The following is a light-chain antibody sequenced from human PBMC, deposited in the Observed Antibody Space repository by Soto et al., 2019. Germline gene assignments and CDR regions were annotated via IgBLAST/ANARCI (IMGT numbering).Light chain of an antibody. CDR2: SNN. CDR1: SSNIGSNY. J-gene: IGLJ3*02. Sequence: QSVLTQPPSASGTPGQRVTISCSGSSSNIGSNYVYWYQQLPGTAPKLLIYSNNKRPSGVPGRFSGSKSGTSASLAISGLRSDDEADYYCAAWDDSLSGSWVFGGGTKLTVL. CDR3: AAWDDSLSGSWV. V-gene: IGLV1-47*02.